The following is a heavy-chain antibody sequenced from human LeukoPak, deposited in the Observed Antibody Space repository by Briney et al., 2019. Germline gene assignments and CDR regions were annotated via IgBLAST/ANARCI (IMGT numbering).Heavy chain of an antibody. CDR2: MNPNSGNT. V-gene: IGHV1-8*01. CDR3: ARVGYDFWSGYPNYYYYYMDV. J-gene: IGHJ6*03. Sequence: ASVKVSCKASGYTFTSYDINWVRQATGQGLEWMGWMNPNSGNTGYAQKFQGRVTMTRNTSISTAYMELSSLRSEDTAAYYCARVGYDFWSGYPNYYYYYMDVWGKGTTVTVSS. D-gene: IGHD3-3*01. CDR1: GYTFTSYD.